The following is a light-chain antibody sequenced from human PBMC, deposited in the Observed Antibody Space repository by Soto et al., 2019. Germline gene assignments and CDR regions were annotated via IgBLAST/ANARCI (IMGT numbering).Light chain of an antibody. V-gene: IGLV2-14*01. CDR2: GVS. Sequence: QSVLTQPASVSGSPGQSITIYCSGTRSDIGSYNYVAWYQQFPGKTPKILIYGVSNRPSGVSSRFSGSKSGNTASLTISGLQAEDEADYYCISYTGSSTSYVFGSGTKLTVL. CDR3: ISYTGSSTSYV. CDR1: RSDIGSYNY. J-gene: IGLJ1*01.